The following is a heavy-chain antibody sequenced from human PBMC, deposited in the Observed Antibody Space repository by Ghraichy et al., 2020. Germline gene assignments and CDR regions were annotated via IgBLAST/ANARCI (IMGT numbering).Heavy chain of an antibody. CDR3: AKDTYSGNVRSAFDV. D-gene: IGHD1-26*01. CDR1: GFIFSSYA. V-gene: IGHV3-23*01. Sequence: GGSLRLSCAASGFIFSSYAMSWVRQAPGKGLEWVSSISDSGDSTYYADSVKGRFTISRDFSRNLLYLQMNGLRSEDTAIYYCAKDTYSGNVRSAFDVWGQGTMVTVSS. CDR2: ISDSGDST. J-gene: IGHJ3*01.